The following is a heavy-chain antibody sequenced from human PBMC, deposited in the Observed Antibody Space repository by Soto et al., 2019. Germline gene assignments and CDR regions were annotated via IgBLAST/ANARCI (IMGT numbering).Heavy chain of an antibody. D-gene: IGHD5-18*01. CDR2: VSASGTGT. V-gene: IGHV3-23*01. CDR1: GVTFRSYD. Sequence: XGSLRLSCAAAGVTFRSYDMSWVRQAPGKGLEWVSAVSASGTGTYYSDSVKGRFTISRDNSKNTLYLQMNSLRAEDTALYYCARDQGASYGLYYFDYWGQGTLVTVSS. J-gene: IGHJ4*02. CDR3: ARDQGASYGLYYFDY.